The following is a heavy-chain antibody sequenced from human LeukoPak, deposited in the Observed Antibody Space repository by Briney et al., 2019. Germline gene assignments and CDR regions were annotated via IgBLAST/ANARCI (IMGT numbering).Heavy chain of an antibody. CDR3: ASNDYRTSGSGMDYGY. D-gene: IGHD4-11*01. V-gene: IGHV4-39*07. J-gene: IGHJ4*02. CDR2: IYYSGST. CDR1: GGSISSSSYY. Sequence: PSETLSLTCTVSGGSISSSSYYWGWIRQPPGKGLEWIGSIYYSGSTYYNPSLKSRVTISVDTSKNQFSLKLSSVTAADTAVYYCASNDYRTSGSGMDYGYWGQGTLVTVSS.